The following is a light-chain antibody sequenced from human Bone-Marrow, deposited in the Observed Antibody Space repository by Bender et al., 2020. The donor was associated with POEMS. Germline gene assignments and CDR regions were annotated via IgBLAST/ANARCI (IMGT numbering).Light chain of an antibody. J-gene: IGLJ3*02. Sequence: SYELTQPPSVSVSPGQTASIPCSGYKLGIKYTSWYQQKPGQSPVLVLYQDSRRPSGIPERFSGSKSATSATLTIAGLQTGDEADYYCGTWESSVSARVFGGGTKLTVL. CDR3: GTWESSVSARV. CDR2: QDS. CDR1: KLGIKY. V-gene: IGLV3-1*01.